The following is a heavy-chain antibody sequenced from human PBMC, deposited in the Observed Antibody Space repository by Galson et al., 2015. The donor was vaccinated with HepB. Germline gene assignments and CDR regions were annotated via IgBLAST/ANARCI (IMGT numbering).Heavy chain of an antibody. CDR3: ARLVGETYCTGTTCYVSDHFDY. D-gene: IGHD2-2*01. CDR2: IYYRGNT. CDR1: GGSIRSGGNY. Sequence: TLSLTCTVSGGSIRSGGNYWAWIRQHPGKGLEWIGNIYYRGNTSYNPSLKSRLTISLDTSRNQFSLRLSSVTAADTAVYYCARLVGETYCTGTTCYVSDHFDYWGPGTLVTVSS. J-gene: IGHJ4*02. V-gene: IGHV4-31*03.